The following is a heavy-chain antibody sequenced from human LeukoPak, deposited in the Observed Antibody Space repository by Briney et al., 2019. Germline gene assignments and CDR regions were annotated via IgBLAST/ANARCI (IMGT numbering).Heavy chain of an antibody. D-gene: IGHD3-3*01. CDR1: GFTFTINA. CDR2: ISVNGAGT. V-gene: IGHV3-23*01. CDR3: AKDRQERFLDHRWWFDT. Sequence: GGSLRLSCVTSGFTFTINAMCWGCVGPGKGVGRGWVISVNGAGTYYTDSVKGRFTISRGNSKNALYLQMNSLRADDTALYYCAKDRQERFLDHRWWFDTWGQGTLVTVSS. J-gene: IGHJ5*02.